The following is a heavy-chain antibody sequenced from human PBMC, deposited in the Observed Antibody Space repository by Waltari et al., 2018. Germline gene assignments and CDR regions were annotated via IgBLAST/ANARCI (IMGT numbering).Heavy chain of an antibody. V-gene: IGHV4-59*01. CDR3: ARAPNYYDSSGYYYKGFDY. Sequence: QVQLQESGPGLVKPSETLSLTCTVPGGSISRYYWSWIRQPPGKGLEWIGYIYYSGSTNYNPSLKSRVTISVDTSKNQFSLKLSSVTAADTAVYYCARAPNYYDSSGYYYKGFDYWGQGTLVTVSS. D-gene: IGHD3-22*01. J-gene: IGHJ4*02. CDR1: GGSISRYY. CDR2: IYYSGST.